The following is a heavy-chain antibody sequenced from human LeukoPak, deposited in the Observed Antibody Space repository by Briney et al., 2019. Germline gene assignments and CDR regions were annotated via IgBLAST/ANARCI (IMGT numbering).Heavy chain of an antibody. CDR3: ARDLQPVLYSSGWVDAFDI. Sequence: GASVKVSCKASGYTFTSYAMHWVRQAPGQRLEWMGWINAGNGNTKYSQKFQGRVTITRDTSASTAYMELSSLRSEDTAVYYCARDLQPVLYSSGWVDAFDIWGQGTMVTVSS. J-gene: IGHJ3*02. CDR2: INAGNGNT. V-gene: IGHV1-3*01. D-gene: IGHD6-19*01. CDR1: GYTFTSYA.